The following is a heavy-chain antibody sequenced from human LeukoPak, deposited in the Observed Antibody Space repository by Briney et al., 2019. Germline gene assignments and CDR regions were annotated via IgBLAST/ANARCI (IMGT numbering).Heavy chain of an antibody. CDR2: IIPIFGTA. J-gene: IGHJ6*02. CDR3: ARGSIVVVRDYGMDV. V-gene: IGHV1-69*13. Sequence: GASVTVSCKASGGTFSSYAISWVRQAPGQGLEWMGGIIPIFGTANYAQKFQGRVTITADESTSTAYMELSSLRSEDTAVYYCARGSIVVVRDYGMDVWGQGTTVTVSS. CDR1: GGTFSSYA. D-gene: IGHD2-2*01.